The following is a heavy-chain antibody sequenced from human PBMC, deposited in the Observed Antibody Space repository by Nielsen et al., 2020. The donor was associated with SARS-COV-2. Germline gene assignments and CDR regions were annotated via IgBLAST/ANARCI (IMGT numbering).Heavy chain of an antibody. CDR3: AKDSLAAAEGIDY. Sequence: GESLKISCAASGFTFDDYAMHWVRQAPGKGLEWVSLISWDGGSTYYADSVKGRFTISRDNAKNSLYLQMNSLRAEDTALYYCAKDSLAAAEGIDYWGQGTLVTVSS. CDR2: ISWDGGST. D-gene: IGHD6-13*01. J-gene: IGHJ4*02. CDR1: GFTFDDYA. V-gene: IGHV3-43D*04.